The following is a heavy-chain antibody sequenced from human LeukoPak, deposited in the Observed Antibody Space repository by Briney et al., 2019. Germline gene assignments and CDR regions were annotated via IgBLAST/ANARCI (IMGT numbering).Heavy chain of an antibody. CDR3: ARDPPGVRGY. CDR2: IYYSGST. Sequence: PSETLSLTFTVSGGSISSSSYYWGWIRQPPGKGLEWIGSIYYSGSTYYNPSLKSRVTISVDTSKNQFSLKLSSVTAADTAVYYCARDPPGVRGYWGQGTLVTVSS. J-gene: IGHJ4*02. V-gene: IGHV4-39*07. CDR1: GGSISSSSYY. D-gene: IGHD3-3*01.